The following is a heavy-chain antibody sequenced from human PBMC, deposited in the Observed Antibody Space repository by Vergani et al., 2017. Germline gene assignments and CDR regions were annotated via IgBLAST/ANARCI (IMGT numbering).Heavy chain of an antibody. J-gene: IGHJ4*02. V-gene: IGHV3-30*03. Sequence: QVQLVESGGGVVQPGRSLRLSCAASGFTFSSSGMHWVRQAPGKGLEWVAVISYDGSNKYYADSVKGRFTISRDNSKNTLYLQMNSLRAEDTAVYYCAMPYDSSAQGDYWGRGTLVTVSS. CDR2: ISYDGSNK. D-gene: IGHD3-22*01. CDR1: GFTFSSSG. CDR3: AMPYDSSAQGDY.